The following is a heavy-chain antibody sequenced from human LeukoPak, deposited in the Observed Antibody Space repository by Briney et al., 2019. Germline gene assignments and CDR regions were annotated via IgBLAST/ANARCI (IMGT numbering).Heavy chain of an antibody. CDR3: AKDGSAAPFDY. CDR1: GFTFDDYA. V-gene: IGHV3-9*01. Sequence: GRSLRLSCAASGFTFDDYAMHWVRQAPGKGLEWVSGISWNSGSIGYADSVKGRFTISRDNAKNSLYLQMNSLRAEDTALYYCAKDGSAAPFDYWDQGTLVTVSS. D-gene: IGHD3-10*01. J-gene: IGHJ4*02. CDR2: ISWNSGSI.